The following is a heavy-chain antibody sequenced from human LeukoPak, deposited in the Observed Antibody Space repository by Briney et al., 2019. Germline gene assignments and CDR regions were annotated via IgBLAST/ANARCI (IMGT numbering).Heavy chain of an antibody. Sequence: PSETLSLTCTVSGGSISSHYWSWIRQPPGKGLEWIWYIYYSGSTNYNPSLKSRLTISVDTSKNQFSLKLSSVTAADTAVYYCARRITMMGAFDIWGQGTMVTVSS. J-gene: IGHJ3*02. V-gene: IGHV4-59*11. D-gene: IGHD3-22*01. CDR2: IYYSGST. CDR1: GGSISSHY. CDR3: ARRITMMGAFDI.